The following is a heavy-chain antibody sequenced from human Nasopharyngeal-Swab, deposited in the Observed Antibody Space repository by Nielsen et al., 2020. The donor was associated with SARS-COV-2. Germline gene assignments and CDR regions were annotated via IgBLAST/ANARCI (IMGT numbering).Heavy chain of an antibody. CDR2: VTWNGVTV. CDR1: GFTYDDYS. Sequence: SLKISCAASGFTYDDYSIHWVRQAPGKGLEWVSGVTWNGVTVGYADSVKGRFTISRDNARSSLYLQMNSLRVEDTALYYCAKDTRSPSMVRGPFDYWGQGTMVTVSS. D-gene: IGHD3-10*01. CDR3: AKDTRSPSMVRGPFDY. J-gene: IGHJ4*02. V-gene: IGHV3-9*01.